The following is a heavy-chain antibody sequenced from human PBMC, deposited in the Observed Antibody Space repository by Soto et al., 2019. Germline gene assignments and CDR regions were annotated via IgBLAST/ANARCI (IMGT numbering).Heavy chain of an antibody. V-gene: IGHV4-59*08. CDR1: GGSMNNNY. CDR2: IHSGGHS. Sequence: QVQLQESGPGLVKPSETLSLTCTVSGGSMNNNYWSWIRQTPGKGLEWIAWIHSGGHSSSNPSLRSLIPISVDTSNNLSSLMVTSVPSAYTALYYCARHCDYDPNGADSFDPWGHGTLVTVSS. CDR3: ARHCDYDPNGADSFDP. D-gene: IGHD3-22*01. J-gene: IGHJ5*02.